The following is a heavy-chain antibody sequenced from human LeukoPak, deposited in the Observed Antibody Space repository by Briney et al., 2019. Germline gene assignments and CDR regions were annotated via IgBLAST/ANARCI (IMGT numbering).Heavy chain of an antibody. J-gene: IGHJ4*02. D-gene: IGHD5-24*01. Sequence: SETLSLTCTVSGGSISSGSYYWSWIRQPAGKGLEWIGRIYTSGGTNYNPSLKSRVTISVDTSKNQFSLKLSSVTAADTAVYYCARGPAHTHGYSCDYWGQGTLVTVSS. CDR1: GGSISSGSYY. CDR3: ARGPAHTHGYSCDY. CDR2: IYTSGGT. V-gene: IGHV4-61*02.